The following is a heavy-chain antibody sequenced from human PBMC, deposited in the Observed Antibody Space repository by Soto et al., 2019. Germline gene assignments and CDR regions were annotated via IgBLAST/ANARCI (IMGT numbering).Heavy chain of an antibody. Sequence: SETLSLTCTVSGGSISSYYWSWIRQPPGKGLEWIGYIYYSGSTNYNPSLKSRVTISVDTSKNQFSLKLSSVTAADTAVYYCARVGTPGDYYFDYWGQGTLVTVAS. CDR2: IYYSGST. D-gene: IGHD3-10*01. CDR3: ARVGTPGDYYFDY. J-gene: IGHJ4*02. V-gene: IGHV4-59*01. CDR1: GGSISSYY.